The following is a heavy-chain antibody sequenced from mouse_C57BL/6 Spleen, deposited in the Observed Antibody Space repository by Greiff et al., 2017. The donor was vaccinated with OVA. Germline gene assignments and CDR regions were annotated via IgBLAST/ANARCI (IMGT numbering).Heavy chain of an antibody. V-gene: IGHV1-52*01. J-gene: IGHJ3*01. Sequence: VQLQQSGAELVRPGSSVKLSCKASGYTFTSYWMHWVKQRPIQGLEWIGNIDPSDSETHYNQKFKDKATLTVDKSSSTAYMQLSSLTSEDSAVYYCARGMDYDGRFAYWGQGTLVTVSA. CDR2: IDPSDSET. CDR3: ARGMDYDGRFAY. CDR1: GYTFTSYW. D-gene: IGHD2-4*01.